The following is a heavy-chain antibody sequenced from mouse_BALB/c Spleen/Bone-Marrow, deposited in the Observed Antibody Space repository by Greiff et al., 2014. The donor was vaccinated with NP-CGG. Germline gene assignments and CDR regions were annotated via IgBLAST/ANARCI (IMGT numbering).Heavy chain of an antibody. CDR3: ARGYYYGSSSWFAY. J-gene: IGHJ3*01. Sequence: VQLQQPGAELVKPGASAKLSCTASGFNIKDTYMHWVKQRPEQGLEWIGRIDPANGNTKYDPKFQGKATITADTSSNTAYLQLSSLTSEDTAVYYCARGYYYGSSSWFAYWGQGTLVTVSA. CDR2: IDPANGNT. D-gene: IGHD1-1*01. V-gene: IGHV14-3*02. CDR1: GFNIKDTY.